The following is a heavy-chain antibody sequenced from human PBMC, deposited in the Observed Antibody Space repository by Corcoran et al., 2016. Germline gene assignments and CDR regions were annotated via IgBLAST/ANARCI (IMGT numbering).Heavy chain of an antibody. CDR1: GFTFSSYG. CDR3: ARRSRVGRTTNACDI. CDR2: IWYDGRNK. J-gene: IGHJ3*02. Sequence: QVQLVESGGGVVQPGRSLRLSCAASGFTFSSYGMHWVRQAPGKGLEWVAVIWYDGRNKYYADSVQGRFTISRDNSKNTLYLQMTSLRAEDTAVYYWARRSRVGRTTNACDIWGQGTMVTVSS. D-gene: IGHD4-17*01. V-gene: IGHV3-33*01.